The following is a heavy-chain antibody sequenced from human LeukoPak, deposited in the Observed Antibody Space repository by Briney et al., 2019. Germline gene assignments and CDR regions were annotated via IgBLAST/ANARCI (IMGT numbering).Heavy chain of an antibody. Sequence: GGSLRLPCAASGFSVTTNYMTWVRQAPGRGPEWVSVIYTGGLTYYSDSVQGRFTISRDDSENTLYLQMTSLKAEDTAIYYCVRVEYSISSGAFDIWGQGTVVTVSS. V-gene: IGHV3-53*01. CDR1: GFSVTTNY. D-gene: IGHD6-6*01. J-gene: IGHJ3*02. CDR3: VRVEYSISSGAFDI. CDR2: IYTGGLT.